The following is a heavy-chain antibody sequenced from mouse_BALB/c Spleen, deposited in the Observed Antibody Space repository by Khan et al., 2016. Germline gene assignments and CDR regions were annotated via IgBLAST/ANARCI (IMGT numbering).Heavy chain of an antibody. V-gene: IGHV1-54*01. CDR1: GYAFTNYL. J-gene: IGHJ3*01. CDR3: AGITAWFAY. CDR2: INPGSGGT. D-gene: IGHD2-4*01. Sequence: VQLKQSGAELVRPGTSVKVSCKASGYAFTNYLIEWVKQRPGQGLEWIGVINPGSGGTNYNEKFKGKATLTADKSSSTAYMQLSSLTSDDSAVYFCAGITAWFAYWGQGTLVTVSA.